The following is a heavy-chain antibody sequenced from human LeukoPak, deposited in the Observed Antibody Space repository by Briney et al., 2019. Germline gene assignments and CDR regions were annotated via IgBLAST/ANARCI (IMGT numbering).Heavy chain of an antibody. V-gene: IGHV3-7*03. J-gene: IGHJ4*02. CDR1: GFTFSSYW. CDR2: IKQDGSEK. D-gene: IGHD5-18*01. Sequence: GGSLRLSCAASGFTFSSYWMSWVRQAPGKGLEWVANIKQDGSEKYYVDSVKGRFTISRDNAKNSLYLQMNNLRAEDTAVYYCAKGYSYGRFDYWGQGTLVTVSS. CDR3: AKGYSYGRFDY.